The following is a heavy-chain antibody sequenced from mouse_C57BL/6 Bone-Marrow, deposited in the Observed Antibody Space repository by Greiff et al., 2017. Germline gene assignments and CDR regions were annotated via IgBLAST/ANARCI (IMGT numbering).Heavy chain of an antibody. Sequence: EVQVVESGGGLVQPGGSMKLSCAASGFTFSDAWMDWVRQSPEKGLEWVAEIRNKANNHATYYAESVKGRFTISRDASKSSVYLQMNSLRAEDTGIYYCTLLTGGGSSYWGQGTTLTVSS. CDR1: GFTFSDAW. D-gene: IGHD4-1*01. J-gene: IGHJ2*01. CDR3: TLLTGGGSSY. V-gene: IGHV6-6*01. CDR2: IRNKANNHAT.